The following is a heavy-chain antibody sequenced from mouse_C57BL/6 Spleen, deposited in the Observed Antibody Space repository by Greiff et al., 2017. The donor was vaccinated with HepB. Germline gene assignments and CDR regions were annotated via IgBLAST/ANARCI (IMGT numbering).Heavy chain of an antibody. D-gene: IGHD1-1*02. CDR2: IDPGDGAT. J-gene: IGHJ4*01. Sequence: VQLQQSGPELVKPGASVKISCTASGYAFSSSWMNWVKQGPGKGLEWIGRIDPGDGATNYTGKFKGKATLTADKTSSTAYMQLSSLTSEDSAVYFCARRGGAVVATGYAMDDWGQGTSVTVSS. V-gene: IGHV1-82*01. CDR1: GYAFSSSW. CDR3: ARRGGAVVATGYAMDD.